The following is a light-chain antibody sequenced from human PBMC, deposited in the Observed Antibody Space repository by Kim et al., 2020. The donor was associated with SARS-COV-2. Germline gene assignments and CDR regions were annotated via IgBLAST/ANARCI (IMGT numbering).Light chain of an antibody. J-gene: IGKJ2*03. CDR1: QGISSY. CDR3: QQYYSYPPYS. Sequence: AIRMTQSPSSFSASTGDRVTNTCRASQGISSYLAWYQQKPGKAPKLLINAASTLQSGVPSRFSGSGSGTDFTLTISCLQSEDFATYYCQQYYSYPPYSFGQGTKLEI. V-gene: IGKV1-8*01. CDR2: AAS.